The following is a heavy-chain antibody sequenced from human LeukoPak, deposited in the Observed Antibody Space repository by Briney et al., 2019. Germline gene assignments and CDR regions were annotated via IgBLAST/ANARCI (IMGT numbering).Heavy chain of an antibody. CDR3: ARDLHGDYVLTY. Sequence: PGGSLRLSCAASGFTVSSNYMSWVRQAPGKGLEWVSVIYSGGSTYYADSVKGRFTISRDNSKNTLYLQMNSLRAEDTAVYYCARDLHGDYVLTYWGQGTLVTVSS. D-gene: IGHD4-17*01. J-gene: IGHJ4*02. CDR1: GFTVSSNY. V-gene: IGHV3-66*01. CDR2: IYSGGST.